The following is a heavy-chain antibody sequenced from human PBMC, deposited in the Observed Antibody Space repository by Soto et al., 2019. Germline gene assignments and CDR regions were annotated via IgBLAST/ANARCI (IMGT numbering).Heavy chain of an antibody. D-gene: IGHD1-26*01. J-gene: IGHJ4*01. CDR2: TYYRSKWYY. Sequence: SQALSHTYALTWVSFSSNSWGCSCVRQAPSRGLEWLGRTYYRSKWYYEYAVSVRGRITINPDTSKNQYSLQLNSVTPEDTALYFCARGEQYSGRIFDYWGQGTLVTVSS. CDR3: ARGEQYSGRIFDY. V-gene: IGHV6-1*01. CDR1: WVSFSSNSWG.